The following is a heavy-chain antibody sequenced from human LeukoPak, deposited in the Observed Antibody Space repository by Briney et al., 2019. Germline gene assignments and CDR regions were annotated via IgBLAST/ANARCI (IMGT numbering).Heavy chain of an antibody. V-gene: IGHV4-59*01. CDR3: ARAGYSGYDFDY. CDR1: GGSISSYY. CDR2: IYYSGST. D-gene: IGHD5-12*01. Sequence: SETLSLTCTVSGGSISSYYWSWIRQPPGKGLQWIGYIYYSGSTNYNPSLKSRVTISVDTSKNQFSLKLSSVTAADSAVYYCARAGYSGYDFDYWGQGTLVTVSS. J-gene: IGHJ4*02.